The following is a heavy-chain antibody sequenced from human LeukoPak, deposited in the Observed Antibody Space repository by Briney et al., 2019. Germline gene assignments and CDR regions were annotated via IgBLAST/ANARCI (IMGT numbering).Heavy chain of an antibody. Sequence: SETLSLTCTVSSGSISSYYWSWIRQPPGKGLEWIGYIYYSGSTNYNPSLKSRVTISVDTSKNQFSMKLSSVNAADTAVYYCARDAHYGSGHDAFDIWGQGTMVTVSS. J-gene: IGHJ3*02. V-gene: IGHV4-59*01. CDR1: SGSISSYY. D-gene: IGHD3-10*01. CDR2: IYYSGST. CDR3: ARDAHYGSGHDAFDI.